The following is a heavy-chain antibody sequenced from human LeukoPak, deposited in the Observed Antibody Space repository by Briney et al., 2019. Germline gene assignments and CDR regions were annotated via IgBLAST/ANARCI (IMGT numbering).Heavy chain of an antibody. CDR2: IYPGDSDT. V-gene: IGHV5-51*01. J-gene: IGHJ6*03. CDR3: ARGFYGGYYYYYYMDV. CDR1: GYSFTSYW. Sequence: GESLKISCKGSGYSFTSYWIGWVRQRPGKGLEWMVIIYPGDSDTRYSPSFQGQVTISADRSISTAYLQWSSLKASDTAMYYCARGFYGGYYYYYYMDVWGKGTTVTVSS. D-gene: IGHD4/OR15-4a*01.